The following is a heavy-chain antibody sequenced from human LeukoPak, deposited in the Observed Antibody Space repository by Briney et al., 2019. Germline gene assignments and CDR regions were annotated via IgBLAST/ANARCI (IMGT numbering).Heavy chain of an antibody. CDR2: ISGSGGIT. CDR1: GLTFNNYA. V-gene: IGHV3-23*01. D-gene: IGHD5-18*01. J-gene: IGHJ4*02. CDR3: AKGVTALFSYMNS. Sequence: GGSLRLSCAASGLTFNNYALTWIRQAPGKGLQWVSTISGSGGITYYADSVKGRFTISRVNSENTLYLHMNSLRAEDTAVYYCAKGVTALFSYMNSWGQGTLVTVSS.